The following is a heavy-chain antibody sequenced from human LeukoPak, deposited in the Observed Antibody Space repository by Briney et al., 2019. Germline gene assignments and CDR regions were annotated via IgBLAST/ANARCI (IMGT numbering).Heavy chain of an antibody. Sequence: GSLRLSCAASGFTFSSYAMHWVRQAPGKGLEWVAVISYDGSNKYYADSVKGRFTISRDNSKNTLYLQMNSLRAEDTAVYYCASDYWGQGTLVTVSS. V-gene: IGHV3-30-3*01. CDR1: GFTFSSYA. J-gene: IGHJ4*02. CDR2: ISYDGSNK. CDR3: ASDY.